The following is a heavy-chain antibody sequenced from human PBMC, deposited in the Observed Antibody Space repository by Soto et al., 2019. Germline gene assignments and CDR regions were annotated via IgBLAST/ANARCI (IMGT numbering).Heavy chain of an antibody. CDR3: ARKIVVVPAAISYYYGMDV. Sequence: GGPLRLSCAASGFTFSSYAMHWVRQAPGKGLEWVAVISYDGSNKYYADSVKGRYTISRDNSKNTLYLQMNSLRAEDTAVYYCARKIVVVPAAISYYYGMDVWGQGTTVTVSS. D-gene: IGHD2-2*01. CDR1: GFTFSSYA. V-gene: IGHV3-30-3*01. J-gene: IGHJ6*02. CDR2: ISYDGSNK.